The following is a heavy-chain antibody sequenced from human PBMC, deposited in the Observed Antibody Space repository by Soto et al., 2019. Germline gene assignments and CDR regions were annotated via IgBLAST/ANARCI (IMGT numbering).Heavy chain of an antibody. CDR2: IYYSGST. CDR1: GGSISSGGYY. CDR3: ARVGLVAGLDY. J-gene: IGHJ4*02. D-gene: IGHD6-19*01. Sequence: SETLSLTCTVSGGSISSGGYYWSWIRQHPGKGLEWIGYIYYSGSTYYNPSLKSRVTISVDTSKNQFSLKLSSVTAADTAVYYCARVGLVAGLDYWGQGTLVTVSS. V-gene: IGHV4-31*03.